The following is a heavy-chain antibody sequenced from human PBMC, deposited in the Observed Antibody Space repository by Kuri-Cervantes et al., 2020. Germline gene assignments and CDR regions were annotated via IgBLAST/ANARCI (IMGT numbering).Heavy chain of an antibody. CDR2: ISSRTI. Sequence: LSLTCAASGFAFIDYSLNWIRQAPGMGLEWVSYISSRTIYYADSVKGRFTISTDNAKNSVYLQMNSLRAEDTAVYYCAKDDPRDWFDPWGQGTLVTVSS. CDR1: GFAFIDYS. J-gene: IGHJ5*02. V-gene: IGHV3-48*01. CDR3: AKDDPRDWFDP.